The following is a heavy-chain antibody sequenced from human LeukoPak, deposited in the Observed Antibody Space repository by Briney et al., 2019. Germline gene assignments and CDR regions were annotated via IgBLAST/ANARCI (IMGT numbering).Heavy chain of an antibody. V-gene: IGHV1-2*02. J-gene: IGHJ4*02. CDR1: GYTFTDYD. CDR2: INPNSGDT. D-gene: IGHD3-16*01. CDR3: ARDGAFDY. Sequence: ASAKVSCKASGYTFTDYDMHWVRQAPGQGLEWMGWINPNSGDTNYAHKFQGRVTMTRDTSISTAYMEVSRLTSDDTAVFYCARDGAFDYWGQGTLVTVSS.